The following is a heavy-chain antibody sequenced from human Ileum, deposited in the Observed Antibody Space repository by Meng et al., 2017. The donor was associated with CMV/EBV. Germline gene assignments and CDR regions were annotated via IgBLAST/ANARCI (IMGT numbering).Heavy chain of an antibody. J-gene: IGHJ4*02. CDR3: APGFRSWIGTYSS. Sequence: QVPLHQWGAGLLKPSVTLCLSCAVYGGSFSGYFWSWVRQPPGKGLEWIGEINHGGSANYNMSLKSRVTISIDTSKNQFSLNLRSVTAADTAVYYCAPGFRSWIGTYSSWGQGTLVTVSS. CDR2: INHGGSA. V-gene: IGHV4-34*01. D-gene: IGHD1-1*01. CDR1: GGSFSGYF.